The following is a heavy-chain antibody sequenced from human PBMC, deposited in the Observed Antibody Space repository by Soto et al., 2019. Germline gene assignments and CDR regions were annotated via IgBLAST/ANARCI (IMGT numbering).Heavy chain of an antibody. CDR1: GFTFSSYG. CDR3: ARDSGGAPFDI. D-gene: IGHD2-15*01. J-gene: IGHJ3*02. CDR2: IWADGNTK. V-gene: IGHV3-33*01. Sequence: PGGSLRLSCAASGFTFSSYGMHWVRQAPGKGLEWVAVIWADGNTKDCADSVKGRFTISRDNSKNTLYLQMNSLRTEDTAVYYCARDSGGAPFDIWGQGTTVTVSS.